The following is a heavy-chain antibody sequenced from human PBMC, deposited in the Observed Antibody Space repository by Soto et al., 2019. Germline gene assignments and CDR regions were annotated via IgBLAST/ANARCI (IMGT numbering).Heavy chain of an antibody. J-gene: IGHJ3*02. CDR2: IVVGSGNT. V-gene: IGHV1-58*01. D-gene: IGHD6-6*01. CDR3: ARAEGGYSSSSSDI. Sequence: SVKVSCKASGFTFTSSAVQWVRQARGQRLEWIGWIVVGSGNTNYAQKFQERVTITRDMSTSTAYMELSSLRSEDTAVYYCARAEGGYSSSSSDIWGQGTMVTVSS. CDR1: GFTFTSSA.